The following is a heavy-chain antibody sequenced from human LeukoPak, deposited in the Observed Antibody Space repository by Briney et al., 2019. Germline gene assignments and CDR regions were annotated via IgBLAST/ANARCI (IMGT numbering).Heavy chain of an antibody. V-gene: IGHV4-59*01. Sequence: SETLSLTCTVSSGSISSYDWNWIRQPPGKGLEWIGYIYYSGSTNYNPSLKSRVTISVDTSKNQFSLKLSSVTAADTAVYYCARGKTYYDISKDAFDIWGQGTMVTVSS. D-gene: IGHD3-22*01. CDR1: SGSISSYD. J-gene: IGHJ3*02. CDR2: IYYSGST. CDR3: ARGKTYYDISKDAFDI.